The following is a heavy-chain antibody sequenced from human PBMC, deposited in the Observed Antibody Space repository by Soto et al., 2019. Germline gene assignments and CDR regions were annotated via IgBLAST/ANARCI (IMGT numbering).Heavy chain of an antibody. V-gene: IGHV1-69*01. CDR1: GGTFSSYA. CDR2: IIPIFGTA. CDR3: ASPGTMVSRMYYFDY. Sequence: QVPLVQSGAEVKKPGSSVKVSCKASGGTFSSYAISWVRQAPGQGLEWMGGIIPIFGTANYAQKFQGRVTITADESTSTAYMELSSLRSEDTAVYYCASPGTMVSRMYYFDYWGQGTLVTVSS. D-gene: IGHD3-10*01. J-gene: IGHJ4*02.